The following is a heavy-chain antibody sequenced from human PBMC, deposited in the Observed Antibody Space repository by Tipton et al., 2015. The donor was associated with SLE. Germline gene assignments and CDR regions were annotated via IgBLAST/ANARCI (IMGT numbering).Heavy chain of an antibody. CDR3: ARLPTGFPNWFDP. CDR1: GGSIRSSSHY. CDR2: IYYSGST. D-gene: IGHD4-17*01. J-gene: IGHJ5*02. Sequence: TLSLTCAVSGGSIRSSSHYWAWIRQPPGKGLEWIGSIYYSGSTYYNPSLTSRVTISVDTSKNKFSLQLVFVTAADTAVYYCARLPTGFPNWFDPWGQGTLVTVSS. V-gene: IGHV4-39*01.